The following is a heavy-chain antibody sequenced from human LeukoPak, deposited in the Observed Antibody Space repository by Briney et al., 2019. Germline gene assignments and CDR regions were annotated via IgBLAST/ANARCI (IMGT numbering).Heavy chain of an antibody. CDR2: IYYTGST. D-gene: IGHD6-13*01. J-gene: IGHJ6*04. V-gene: IGHV4-59*01. CDR1: GGSISTYY. Sequence: SETLSLTCSVSGGSISTYYWTWIRQPPGKGLEWIGYIYYTGSTIYHPSLKSRATISVDMSKNQFSLKLSSVTAADTAVYYCARVGLAAGPNYYGMDVWAKGPRSPSPQ. CDR3: ARVGLAAGPNYYGMDV.